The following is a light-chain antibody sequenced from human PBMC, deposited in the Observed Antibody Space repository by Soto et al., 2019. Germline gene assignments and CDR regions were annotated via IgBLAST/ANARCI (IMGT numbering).Light chain of an antibody. J-gene: IGKJ5*01. CDR3: MQSNQLPIT. CDR1: QSLLRSDGKTL. CDR2: EVS. Sequence: DILMTQPAVSLPVTPGQPASISCKSSQSLLRSDGKTLLYWYLQRSGQPPKLLIYEVSNRFSWVPDRFSGSGSGTDFTLRISRVEAEDVGIYYCMQSNQLPITVGQGTRLEIE. V-gene: IGKV2D-29*01.